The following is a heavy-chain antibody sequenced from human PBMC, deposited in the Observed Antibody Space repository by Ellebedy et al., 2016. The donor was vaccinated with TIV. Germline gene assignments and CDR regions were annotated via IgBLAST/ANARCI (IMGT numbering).Heavy chain of an antibody. CDR2: IRGRDGRT. V-gene: IGHV3-23*01. CDR3: ARDDALDGGYLDS. D-gene: IGHD3-16*01. CDR1: GFTFANYA. J-gene: IGHJ4*02. Sequence: GESLKISCAASGFTFANYAMTWVRQAPGKGLEWFSSIRGRDGRTSYTDSAKGRFTISRDNSKNTLFLQMNTLRVEDTAMYYCARDDALDGGYLDSWGQGTLVTVSS.